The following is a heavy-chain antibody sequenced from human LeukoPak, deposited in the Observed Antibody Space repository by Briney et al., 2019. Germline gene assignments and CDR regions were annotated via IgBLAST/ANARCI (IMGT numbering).Heavy chain of an antibody. J-gene: IGHJ4*02. CDR1: GFTFSSYG. V-gene: IGHV3-7*01. D-gene: IGHD3-16*01. Sequence: PGGSLRLTCAASGFTFSSYGMHWVRQAPGKGLEWVGNIRPDGSEKQYVDSVKGRFTISRDNAQNSLFLQMNSLRAEDTAVYYCAKFGRGTSPVHWGQGTLVTVSS. CDR2: IRPDGSEK. CDR3: AKFGRGTSPVH.